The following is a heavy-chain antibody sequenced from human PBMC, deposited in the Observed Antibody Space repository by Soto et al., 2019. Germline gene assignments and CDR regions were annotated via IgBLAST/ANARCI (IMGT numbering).Heavy chain of an antibody. CDR1: GYTLTGFS. Sequence: ASVKVSCKASGYTLTGFSLHWVRQAPGQRLEWMGWINAGSGNTKYSQKFQGRVTITRDTSASTAYMELSSLTSEDTAVYYCARARVRDPLFDYWGQGTLVTVSS. CDR3: ARARVRDPLFDY. V-gene: IGHV1-3*01. D-gene: IGHD3-10*01. J-gene: IGHJ4*02. CDR2: INAGSGNT.